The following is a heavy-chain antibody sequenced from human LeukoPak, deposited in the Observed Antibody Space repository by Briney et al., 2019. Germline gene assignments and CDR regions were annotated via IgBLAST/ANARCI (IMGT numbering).Heavy chain of an antibody. J-gene: IGHJ6*03. CDR1: GASISSYY. D-gene: IGHD1-26*01. V-gene: IGHV4-4*07. CDR3: ARAQYSGSYTLSMYYYYYMDV. Sequence: PSETLSLTCTVSGASISSYYWSWLRQPAGKGLEWIGRIYSSGSTNYNPSLKSRVTMSVDTSKNQFSLKLSSVTAADTAVYYCARAQYSGSYTLSMYYYYYMDVGGKGTTVTVSS. CDR2: IYSSGST.